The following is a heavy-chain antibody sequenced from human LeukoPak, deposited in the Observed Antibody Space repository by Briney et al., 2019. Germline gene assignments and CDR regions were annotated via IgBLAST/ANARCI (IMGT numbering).Heavy chain of an antibody. Sequence: QTGGSLRLSCAASGFTVSSNYMSWVRQAPGKGLEWVSVIYSGGSTYYADSVKGRFTISRDNSKNTLYLQMNSLRAEDTAVYYCARGREEYGDYTVYFDYWGQGTLVTVSS. V-gene: IGHV3-53*01. D-gene: IGHD4-17*01. CDR2: IYSGGST. J-gene: IGHJ4*02. CDR1: GFTVSSNY. CDR3: ARGREEYGDYTVYFDY.